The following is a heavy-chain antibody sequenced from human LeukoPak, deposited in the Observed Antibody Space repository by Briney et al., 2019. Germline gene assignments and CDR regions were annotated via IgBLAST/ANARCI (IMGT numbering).Heavy chain of an antibody. Sequence: GGSLTLSCAASGLTFDDYAMHWVRQAPGKGLEWVSGISWNSGSIDYADSVKGRFTISRDNAKNSLYLQMNSLRAEDTAFYYCAKAEGFFGGYYDHWGQGTLVTVSS. V-gene: IGHV3-9*01. CDR2: ISWNSGSI. D-gene: IGHD4-23*01. CDR1: GLTFDDYA. J-gene: IGHJ4*02. CDR3: AKAEGFFGGYYDH.